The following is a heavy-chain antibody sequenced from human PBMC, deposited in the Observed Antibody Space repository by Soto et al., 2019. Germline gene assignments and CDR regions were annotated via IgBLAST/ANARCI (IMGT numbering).Heavy chain of an antibody. D-gene: IGHD3-22*01. CDR1: GFTFSSYG. CDR3: ARVGYYYDSSGYHDY. J-gene: IGHJ4*02. V-gene: IGHV3-23*01. Sequence: GGSLRLSCAASGFTFSSYGMSWVRQAPGKGLEWVSAISGSGVSTYYADSVKGRFTISRDNSKNTLYLQMNSLRAEDTAVYYCARVGYYYDSSGYHDYWGQGPLVTVST. CDR2: ISGSGVST.